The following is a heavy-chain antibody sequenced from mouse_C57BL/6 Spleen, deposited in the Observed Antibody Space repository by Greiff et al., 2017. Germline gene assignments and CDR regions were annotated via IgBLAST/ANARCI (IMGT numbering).Heavy chain of an antibody. CDR2: IYPGSGNT. Sequence: QVQLQQSGAELVRPGASVKLSCKASGYTFTDYYINWVQQRPGKGLEWIARIYPGSGNTYYTAKLKGKATLTAETSSSTAYMQLSSLTSEDSAVYFFAMGSSSAYWGQGTLVTVSA. CDR3: AMGSSSAY. CDR1: GYTFTDYY. J-gene: IGHJ3*01. D-gene: IGHD1-1*01. V-gene: IGHV1-76*01.